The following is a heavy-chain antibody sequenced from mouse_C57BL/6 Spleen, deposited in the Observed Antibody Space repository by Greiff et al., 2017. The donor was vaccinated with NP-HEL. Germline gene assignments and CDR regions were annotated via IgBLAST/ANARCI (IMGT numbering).Heavy chain of an antibody. D-gene: IGHD2-5*01. Sequence: EVMLVESGGDLVKPGGSLKLSCAASGFTFSSYGMSWVRQTPDKRLEWVATISSGGSYTYYPDSVKGRFTISRDNAKNTLYLQMSSLKSEDTAMYYCARHGGDSNYSGGFAYWGQGTLVTVSA. CDR1: GFTFSSYG. CDR3: ARHGGDSNYSGGFAY. V-gene: IGHV5-6*01. CDR2: ISSGGSYT. J-gene: IGHJ3*01.